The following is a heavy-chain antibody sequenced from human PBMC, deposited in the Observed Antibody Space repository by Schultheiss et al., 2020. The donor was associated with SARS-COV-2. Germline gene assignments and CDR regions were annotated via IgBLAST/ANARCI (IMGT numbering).Heavy chain of an antibody. V-gene: IGHV4-34*01. D-gene: IGHD6-13*01. CDR3: ARGSSSYGD. J-gene: IGHJ4*02. Sequence: SETLSLTCTVSGGSISSYYWSWIRQPPGKGLEWIGEINHSGSTYYNPSLKSRVTISVDTSKNQFSLKLSSVTAADTAVYYCARGSSSYGDWGQGTLVTVSS. CDR1: GGSISSYY. CDR2: INHSGST.